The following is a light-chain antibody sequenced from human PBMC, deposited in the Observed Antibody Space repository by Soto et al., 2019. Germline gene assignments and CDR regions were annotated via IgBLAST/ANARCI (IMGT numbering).Light chain of an antibody. CDR2: GAS. CDR1: QSVNNY. Sequence: EIVMTQSPATLSVSPGERATLSCRASQSVNNYLAWFQQKPGQAPRLLIYGASTRATGIPARFSGGGSGAEYTLTISSLQSEDFAVYYCQQYDKWPRTFGQGTKVDIK. J-gene: IGKJ1*01. V-gene: IGKV3-15*01. CDR3: QQYDKWPRT.